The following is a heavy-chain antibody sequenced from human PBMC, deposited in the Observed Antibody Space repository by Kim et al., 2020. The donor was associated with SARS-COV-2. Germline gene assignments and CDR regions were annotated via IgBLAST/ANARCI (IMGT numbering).Heavy chain of an antibody. CDR1: GFTFSSYA. Sequence: GGSLRLSCAASGFTFSSYAMHWVRQAPGKGLEWVAVISYDGSNKYYADSVKGRFTISRDNSKNTLYLQMNGLRAEDTAVYYCARDYYDSSGYYFGYWGQGTLVTVSS. CDR3: ARDYYDSSGYYFGY. CDR2: ISYDGSNK. J-gene: IGHJ4*02. D-gene: IGHD3-22*01. V-gene: IGHV3-30-3*01.